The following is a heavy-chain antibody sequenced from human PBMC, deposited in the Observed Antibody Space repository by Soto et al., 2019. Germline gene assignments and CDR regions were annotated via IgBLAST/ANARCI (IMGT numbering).Heavy chain of an antibody. CDR1: GFTFSSYG. Sequence: QVQLVESGGGVVQPGRSLRLSCAASGFTFSSYGMHWVRKAPGKGLERVAVIWFAGSNEYYADSVKGRFTISRDNSKNTRYLQIHSLRAEDTAVYYCARGAGDWYFDLLGRGTLVTVSS. D-gene: IGHD3-10*01. J-gene: IGHJ2*01. CDR3: ARGAGDWYFDL. V-gene: IGHV3-33*01. CDR2: IWFAGSNE.